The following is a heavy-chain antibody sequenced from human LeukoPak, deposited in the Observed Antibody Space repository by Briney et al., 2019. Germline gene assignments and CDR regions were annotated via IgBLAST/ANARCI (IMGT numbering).Heavy chain of an antibody. V-gene: IGHV3-21*04. Sequence: GGSLRLSCAASGFTFNSYIMNWVRQAPGKGLEWVSSISSSSNSIYYADSVKGRFTISRDNSKNTLYLQMNSLRAEDTAVYYCAKGDAGPYYDFWSGYSFDYWGQGTLVTVSS. CDR2: ISSSSNSI. CDR1: GFTFNSYI. D-gene: IGHD3-3*01. J-gene: IGHJ4*02. CDR3: AKGDAGPYYDFWSGYSFDY.